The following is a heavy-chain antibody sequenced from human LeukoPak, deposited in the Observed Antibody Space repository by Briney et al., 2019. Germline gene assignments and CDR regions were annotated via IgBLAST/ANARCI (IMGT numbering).Heavy chain of an antibody. V-gene: IGHV3-30*04. J-gene: IGHJ4*02. Sequence: GGSLRLSCAASGFIFSSYAVHWVRQAPGKGLEWVAVISYDGSNKYYADSVKGRFTISRDNSKNTLYLQMNSLRPEDTAVYYCARDPYGSGSYCPGDYWGQGTLVTVSS. CDR3: ARDPYGSGSYCPGDY. D-gene: IGHD3-10*01. CDR2: ISYDGSNK. CDR1: GFIFSSYA.